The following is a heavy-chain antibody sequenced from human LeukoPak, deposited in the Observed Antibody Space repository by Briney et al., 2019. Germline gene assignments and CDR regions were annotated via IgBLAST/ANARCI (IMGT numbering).Heavy chain of an antibody. CDR1: GYTFTSYD. CDR3: ARSRIAARSSSWFDP. J-gene: IGHJ5*02. D-gene: IGHD6-6*01. CDR2: MNPNSGNT. V-gene: IGHV1-8*01. Sequence: ASVKVSCKASGYTFTSYDINWVRQATGQGLEWMGWMNPNSGNTSYAQKFQGRVTMTRDTSTSTVYMELSSLRSEDTAVYYCARSRIAARSSSWFDPWGQGTLVTVSS.